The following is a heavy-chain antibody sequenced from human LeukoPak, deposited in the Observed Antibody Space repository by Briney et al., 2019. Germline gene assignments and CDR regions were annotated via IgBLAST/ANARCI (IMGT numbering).Heavy chain of an antibody. CDR3: ASYKHHHYYDSPGYY. J-gene: IGHJ4*02. V-gene: IGHV3-74*01. D-gene: IGHD3-22*01. CDR2: INSDGSST. CDR1: GFTFSSYA. Sequence: GGSLRLSCAASGFTFSSYAMSWVRQAPGKGLVWVSRINSDGSSTSYADSVKGRFTISRDNAKNTLYLQMNRLRAEDTAVYYCASYKHHHYYDSPGYYWGQGTLVTVSS.